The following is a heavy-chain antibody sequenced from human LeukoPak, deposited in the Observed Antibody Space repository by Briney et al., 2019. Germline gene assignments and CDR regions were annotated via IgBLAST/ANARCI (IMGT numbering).Heavy chain of an antibody. CDR2: IIPIFGTA. D-gene: IGHD3-3*01. CDR3: ARAGYDFWSGYYNYYYYGMDV. Sequence: ASVKVSCKASGGTFISYAISWVRQAPGQGLEWMGGIIPIFGTANYAQKFQGRVTITADESTSTAYMELSSLRSEDTAVYYCARAGYDFWSGYYNYYYYGMDVWGQGTTVTVSS. CDR1: GGTFISYA. J-gene: IGHJ6*02. V-gene: IGHV1-69*13.